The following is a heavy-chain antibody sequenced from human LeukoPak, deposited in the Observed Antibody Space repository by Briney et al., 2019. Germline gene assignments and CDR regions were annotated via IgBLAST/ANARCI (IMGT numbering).Heavy chain of an antibody. V-gene: IGHV3-74*01. J-gene: IGHJ4*02. CDR1: GFTFSSYW. CDR2: INSDGSST. CDR3: ARAQWLAVGYYFDY. Sequence: GGSLRLSCAASGFTFSSYWMHWVRQAPGKGLVWVSRINSDGSSTSYADSVKGRFTISRDNAKNSLYLQMNSLRVEDTAVYYCARAQWLAVGYYFDYWGQGTLVTVSS. D-gene: IGHD6-19*01.